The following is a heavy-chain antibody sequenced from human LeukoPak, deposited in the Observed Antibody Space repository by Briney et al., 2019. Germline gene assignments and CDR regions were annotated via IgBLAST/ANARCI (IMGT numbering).Heavy chain of an antibody. Sequence: PGGSLRLSCAASGFTFNSYGMHWVRQAPGKGLGWVAVIWYDQIKKYYADSVKGRFTISRDNSKNTLYLQMNSLRVEDTAVYYCAREVPPVAKYYFDFWGQGTLVTVSS. V-gene: IGHV3-33*01. D-gene: IGHD2-2*01. CDR1: GFTFNSYG. CDR2: IWYDQIKK. J-gene: IGHJ4*02. CDR3: AREVPPVAKYYFDF.